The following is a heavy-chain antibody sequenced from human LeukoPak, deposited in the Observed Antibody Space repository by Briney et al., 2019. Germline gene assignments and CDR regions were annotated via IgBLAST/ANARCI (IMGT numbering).Heavy chain of an antibody. D-gene: IGHD6-6*01. CDR2: IYYSGST. CDR1: GGSISSHY. V-gene: IGHV4-59*11. Sequence: KPSETLSLTCTVSGGSISSHYWSWIRQPPGKGLEWIGYIYYSGSTNYNPSLKSRVTISVDTSKNQFSLKLSSVTAADTAVYYCARVGASSSYIDYHYYYMDVWGKGTTVTVSS. CDR3: ARVGASSSYIDYHYYYMDV. J-gene: IGHJ6*03.